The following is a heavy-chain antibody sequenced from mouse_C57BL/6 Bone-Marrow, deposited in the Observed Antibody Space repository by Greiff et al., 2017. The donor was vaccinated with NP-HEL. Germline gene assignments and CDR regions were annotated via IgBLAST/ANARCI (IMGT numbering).Heavy chain of an antibody. CDR1: GYTFTSYW. CDR2: IYPGSGST. CDR3: ARSLYFYGRDAY. V-gene: IGHV1-55*01. J-gene: IGHJ3*01. Sequence: QVQLQQPGAELVKPGASVKMSCKASGYTFTSYWITWVKQRPGQGLEWIGDIYPGSGSTNYNEKFKSKATLTVDTSSSTAYMQLSSLTSEDSAVYYCARSLYFYGRDAYWGQGTLSLSLQ. D-gene: IGHD1-1*01.